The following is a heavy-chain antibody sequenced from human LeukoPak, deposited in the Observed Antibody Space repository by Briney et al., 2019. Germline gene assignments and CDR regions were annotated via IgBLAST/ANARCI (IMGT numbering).Heavy chain of an antibody. CDR2: IDTSGST. Sequence: SETLSLTCTVSGGSISSGSYYWSWIRQPAGKGLEWIGRIDTSGSTNYNPSLKSRVTMSADTFKKQFSLKLRSVTAADTAVYYCAREGIYGDYRHWGQGTLVTVSS. D-gene: IGHD4-17*01. J-gene: IGHJ4*02. CDR1: GGSISSGSYY. V-gene: IGHV4-61*02. CDR3: AREGIYGDYRH.